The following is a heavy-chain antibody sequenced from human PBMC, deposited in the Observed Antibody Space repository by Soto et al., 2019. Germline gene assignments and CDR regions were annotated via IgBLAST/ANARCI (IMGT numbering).Heavy chain of an antibody. J-gene: IGHJ5*02. CDR2: IDWDDDK. V-gene: IGHV2-70*04. CDR3: AYSSSWYNVFDH. CDR1: GFSLSTSGMR. Sequence: SGPTLVNPTQTLTLACTFSGFSLSTSGMRVSWIRQPPGKALEWLARIDWDDDKFYITSLKTRLTISKYTSKNQEVLTLTNMDPVDTATYYCAYSSSWYNVFDHWGQGTLVTVSS. D-gene: IGHD6-13*01.